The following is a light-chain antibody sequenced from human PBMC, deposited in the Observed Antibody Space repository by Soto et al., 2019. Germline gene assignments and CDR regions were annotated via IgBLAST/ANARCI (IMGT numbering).Light chain of an antibody. J-gene: IGKJ1*01. CDR1: QSVSIY. CDR2: DAS. CDR3: QQYGSSPPT. V-gene: IGKV3-20*01. Sequence: EIVLTLISATLSLSPREIATLSCRASQSVSIYLAWYQQKPGQAPRLLIYDASNRATGIPAKFSGSGSGTDFTLTISRLEPEDFAVYYCQQYGSSPPTFGQGTKVDIK.